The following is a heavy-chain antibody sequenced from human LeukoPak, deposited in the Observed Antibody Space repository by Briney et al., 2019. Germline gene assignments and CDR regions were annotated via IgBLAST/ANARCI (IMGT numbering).Heavy chain of an antibody. CDR3: ARDLGYDFWSGYYP. Sequence: SVKASCKASGGTFSSYAISWVRQAPGQGLEWMGGIIPIFGTANYAQKFQGRVTITADESTSTAYMELSSLRSEDTAVYYCARDLGYDFWSGYYPWGQGTLVTVSS. D-gene: IGHD3-3*01. J-gene: IGHJ5*02. CDR2: IIPIFGTA. CDR1: GGTFSSYA. V-gene: IGHV1-69*13.